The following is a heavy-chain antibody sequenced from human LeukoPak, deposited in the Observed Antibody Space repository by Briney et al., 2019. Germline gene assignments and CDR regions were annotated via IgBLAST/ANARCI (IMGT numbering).Heavy chain of an antibody. D-gene: IGHD2-8*01. Sequence: GGTLRLSCAASGFTFSSYGMSWVRQAPGKGLEWVSAISGSGGSTYYADSVKGRFTISRDSSKNVLYLQMNSLRAEDTAVYYCAKDRCNNGIGCYYYYMDLWGKGPRSPSP. CDR2: ISGSGGST. CDR1: GFTFSSYG. J-gene: IGHJ6*03. CDR3: AKDRCNNGIGCYYYYMDL. V-gene: IGHV3-23*01.